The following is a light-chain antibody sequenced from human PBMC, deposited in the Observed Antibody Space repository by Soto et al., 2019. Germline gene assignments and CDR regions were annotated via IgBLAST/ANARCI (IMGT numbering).Light chain of an antibody. CDR2: EVS. J-gene: IGLJ2*01. Sequence: QSALTQPASVSGSPGQSITISCTGTSSDVGDYNYVSWYQQHPGKAPKLTIYEVSNRPSGISDRFSGFKSANTAYLTISGVQPEDEADYHCSSYTTIKTVVFGGGTKVTVL. CDR1: SSDVGDYNY. CDR3: SSYTTIKTVV. V-gene: IGLV2-14*01.